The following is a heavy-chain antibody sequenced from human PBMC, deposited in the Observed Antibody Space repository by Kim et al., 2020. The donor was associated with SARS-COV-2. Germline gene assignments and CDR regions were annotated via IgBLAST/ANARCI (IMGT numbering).Heavy chain of an antibody. V-gene: IGHV3-74*01. J-gene: IGHJ1*01. CDR2: ISRDGGST. D-gene: IGHD6-19*01. Sequence: GGSLRLSCAASGFIFNKYAMHWVRQAPGKGLVWVSRISRDGGSTHYADSVKGRFTISRDTAKNTLYLQMNGLRTEDTAVYYCATVGDYDSSGFYAVFRAWGQGTRVTVYS. CDR1: GFIFNKYA. CDR3: ATVGDYDSSGFYAVFRA.